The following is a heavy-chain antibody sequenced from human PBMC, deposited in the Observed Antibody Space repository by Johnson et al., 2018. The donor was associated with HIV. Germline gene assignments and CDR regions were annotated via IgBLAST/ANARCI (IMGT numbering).Heavy chain of an antibody. D-gene: IGHD3-22*01. V-gene: IGHV3-15*01. J-gene: IGHJ3*02. CDR1: GFTFSTAW. CDR2: IKSNTDGGTT. CDR3: AKDKSGRYYDSSGYSLDDAFDI. Sequence: VQLVESGGGVAQPGRSLRLPCAASGFTFSTAWMSWVRQAPGPGLEWVGRIKSNTDGGTTDHAAPVKGRFTISRDDSKNTRYLQMNSLRAEDTAVYYCAKDKSGRYYDSSGYSLDDAFDIWGQGTMVTVSS.